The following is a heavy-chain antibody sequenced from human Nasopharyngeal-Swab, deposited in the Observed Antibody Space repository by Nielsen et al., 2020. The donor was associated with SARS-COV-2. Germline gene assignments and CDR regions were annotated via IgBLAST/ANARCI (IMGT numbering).Heavy chain of an antibody. Sequence: WIRQPPGKGLEWVASVSGRDSTYYADSVKGRFTISRDISKNTLYLHMNSLRAEETAVYYCAKDRNSAYYYYYMDVWGKGTTVTVSS. J-gene: IGHJ6*03. CDR2: VSGRDST. V-gene: IGHV3-23*01. D-gene: IGHD1-26*01. CDR3: AKDRNSAYYYYYMDV.